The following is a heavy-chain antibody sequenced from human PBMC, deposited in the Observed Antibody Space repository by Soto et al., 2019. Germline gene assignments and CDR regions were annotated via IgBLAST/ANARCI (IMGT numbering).Heavy chain of an antibody. Sequence: EVQLLESGGDLIQPGGSLRLSCAASGFTFSSYAMSWVRQAPGKGLGWVSAISSSGVSTFYADSVKGRFTISRDNSRNTLYLQMNSLRAEDTAIYYCAKYQPMTQPRPYFDYWGKGTLVTVSS. J-gene: IGHJ4*02. D-gene: IGHD3-22*01. V-gene: IGHV3-23*01. CDR2: ISSSGVST. CDR3: AKYQPMTQPRPYFDY. CDR1: GFTFSSYA.